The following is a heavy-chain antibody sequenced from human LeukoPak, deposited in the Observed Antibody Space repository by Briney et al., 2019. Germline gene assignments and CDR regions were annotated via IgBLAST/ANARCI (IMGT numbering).Heavy chain of an antibody. CDR3: PKEGRGYYMDV. CDR2: ISGSGGST. D-gene: IGHD3-16*01. CDR1: GFTFSSYG. Sequence: PGGTLRLSCAASGFTFSSYGMSWVRQAPGKGLEWVSGISGSGGSTYYADSVKGRFTISRDNSRNTLYLQMNSLRAEDTAVYYCPKEGRGYYMDVWGKGTTVNIAS. V-gene: IGHV3-23*01. J-gene: IGHJ6*03.